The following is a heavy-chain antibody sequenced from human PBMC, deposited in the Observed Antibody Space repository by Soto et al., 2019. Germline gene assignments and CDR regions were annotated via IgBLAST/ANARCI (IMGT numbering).Heavy chain of an antibody. V-gene: IGHV4-4*07. D-gene: IGHD3-22*01. CDR2: IYTRGST. Sequence: QVQLQESGPGLEETSETLSLTCTVSGGSISSYYWSWIRQPAGKGLKSIGRIYTRGSTNYNPSLKSRVTMSVDTSKNQFSLKLSSVTAAGTAVYYWPRLVITGAARDWFDPWGQGTLVTVSS. CDR1: GGSISSYY. J-gene: IGHJ5*02. CDR3: PRLVITGAARDWFDP.